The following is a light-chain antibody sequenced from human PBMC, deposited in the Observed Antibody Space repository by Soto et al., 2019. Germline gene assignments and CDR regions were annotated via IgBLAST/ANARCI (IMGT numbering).Light chain of an antibody. CDR1: SSDVGGYNC. CDR2: EVS. J-gene: IGLJ2*01. V-gene: IGLV2-8*01. Sequence: QSVLTQPPSASGCPGQSVTISCTGTSSDVGGYNCVSWYQQHPGKAPKLMIYEVSKRPSGVPDRFSGSKSGNTASLTVSGLQAEDEADYYCSSYAGSNIPVVFGGGTKLTVL. CDR3: SSYAGSNIPVV.